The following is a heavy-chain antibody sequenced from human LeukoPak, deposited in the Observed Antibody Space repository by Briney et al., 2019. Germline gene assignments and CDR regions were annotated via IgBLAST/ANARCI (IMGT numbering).Heavy chain of an antibody. D-gene: IGHD4-17*01. V-gene: IGHV3-21*06. J-gene: IGHJ4*02. Sequence: GGSLRLSCTASGFTFSSYTMNWVRQAPGKGLEWVSSISSSSYIHYADSVKGRFTISRDNAKNSLYLQMNSLRAEDTAVYFCARDLYGDYALDYWGQGTLVTVSS. CDR1: GFTFSSYT. CDR3: ARDLYGDYALDY. CDR2: ISSSSYI.